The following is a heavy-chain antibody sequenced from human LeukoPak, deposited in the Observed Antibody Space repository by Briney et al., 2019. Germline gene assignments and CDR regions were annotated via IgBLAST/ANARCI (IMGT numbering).Heavy chain of an antibody. CDR2: ISYDGSNK. CDR3: AKSAMVRGVITHAEYFQH. CDR1: GFTFSIYA. D-gene: IGHD3-10*01. J-gene: IGHJ1*01. Sequence: RGSLRLSCALSGFTFSIYATHWVRQAPPNGLEGVAVISYDGSNKYYADSVKRRLTISRDNSKHTLYLPMHRLRAEDTAVYYCAKSAMVRGVITHAEYFQHWGQGTLVTVSS. V-gene: IGHV3-30*04.